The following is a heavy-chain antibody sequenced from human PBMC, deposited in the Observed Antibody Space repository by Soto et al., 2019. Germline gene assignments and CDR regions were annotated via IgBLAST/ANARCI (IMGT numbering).Heavy chain of an antibody. J-gene: IGHJ6*03. CDR3: AKDLSGGSYFYCMDV. D-gene: IGHD2-15*01. CDR1: GFTSDDYA. CDR2: ISWNSGSI. Sequence: GGSLRLSCAASGFTSDDYAMHWVRQAPGKGLEWVSGISWNSGSIGYADSVKGRFTISRDNAKNSLYLQMNSLRAEDTALYYCAKDLSGGSYFYCMDVWGKGTTVTVSS. V-gene: IGHV3-9*02.